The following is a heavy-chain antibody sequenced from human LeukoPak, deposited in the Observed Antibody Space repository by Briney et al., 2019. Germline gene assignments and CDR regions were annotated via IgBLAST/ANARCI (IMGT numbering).Heavy chain of an antibody. V-gene: IGHV1-58*02. CDR3: ARASYRYCRGGSCYRTYYFDY. CDR2: IVVGSGNT. CDR1: GFTFTSSA. J-gene: IGHJ4*02. Sequence: SVKVSCKASGFTFTSSAMQWVRQARGQRLEWIGWIVVGSGNTDYAQRFQGRVTITRNTSISTAYMELSSLRSEDTAVYYCARASYRYCRGGSCYRTYYFDYWGQGTLVTVSS. D-gene: IGHD2-15*01.